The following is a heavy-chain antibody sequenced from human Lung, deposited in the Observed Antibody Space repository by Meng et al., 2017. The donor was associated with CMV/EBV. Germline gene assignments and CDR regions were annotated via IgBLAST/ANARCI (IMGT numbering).Heavy chain of an antibody. CDR1: GYTFTTYG. D-gene: IGHD6-19*01. Sequence: ASVXVSXKASGYTFTTYGVTWVRQAPGQGLEWMGWISSYNGNTKYAQKVQGRVTLTTDTSTNTAYMELRSLRSDDTAVYYCAREYTSGRYGADYWGQGTLVTVSS. CDR3: AREYTSGRYGADY. V-gene: IGHV1-18*01. CDR2: ISSYNGNT. J-gene: IGHJ4*02.